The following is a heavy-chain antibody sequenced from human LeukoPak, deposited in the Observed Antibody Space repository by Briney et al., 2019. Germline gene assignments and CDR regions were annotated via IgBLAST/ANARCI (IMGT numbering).Heavy chain of an antibody. J-gene: IGHJ4*02. CDR1: GFTFNNYA. Sequence: GGSLRPSCAASGFTFNNYAFNWVRQPPGKGLEWVSGISDGATTYYADSVKGRFTISRDNAKNSLYLQMNSLRAEDTAFYYCARDDPYSGYDYDYWGRGVLVTVSS. CDR3: ARDDPYSGYDYDY. V-gene: IGHV3-20*04. CDR2: ISDGATT. D-gene: IGHD5-12*01.